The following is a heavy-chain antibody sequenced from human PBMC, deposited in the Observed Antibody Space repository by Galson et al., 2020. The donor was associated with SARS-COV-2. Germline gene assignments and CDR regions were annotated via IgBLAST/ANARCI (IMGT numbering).Heavy chain of an antibody. J-gene: IGHJ4*02. V-gene: IGHV4-59*01. CDR2: LYYGGKT. Sequence: ASETLSLTCTVSGGSINIYYWSWIRQSPEKGLEWIGYLYYGGKTNYNPSLESRVTILVDTSKNQFSLKLSSVTAADTAVYYCARLPVVRGVDSWGQGILVTVSS. CDR3: ARLPVVRGVDS. D-gene: IGHD3-10*01. CDR1: GGSINIYY.